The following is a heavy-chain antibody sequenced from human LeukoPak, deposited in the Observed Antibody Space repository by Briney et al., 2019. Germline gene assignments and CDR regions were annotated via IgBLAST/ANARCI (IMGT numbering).Heavy chain of an antibody. CDR1: GFTFSSYR. D-gene: IGHD6-19*01. V-gene: IGHV3-21*04. J-gene: IGHJ4*02. Sequence: GGSLRLSCAASGFTFSSYRMNWVRQAPGKGLEWVSYISSSSSYKYYADSVKGRFTISRDNSKNTLYLQMNSLRAEDTAVYYCAKAISGWYKFDYWGQGTLVTVSS. CDR2: ISSSSSYK. CDR3: AKAISGWYKFDY.